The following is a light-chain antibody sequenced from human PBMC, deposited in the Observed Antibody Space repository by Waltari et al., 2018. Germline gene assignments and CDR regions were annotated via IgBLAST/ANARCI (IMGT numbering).Light chain of an antibody. CDR2: ASP. Sequence: ETVLTPSPATLSLSPGERATLSCRASQNIGNDLAWYQQRPGQARILLIYASPTRATGIPARFSGSGSGTDFTLTISSLEPEDVATYFCQQRNNWPPFTFGPGTILDIK. V-gene: IGKV3-11*01. CDR1: QNIGND. J-gene: IGKJ3*01. CDR3: QQRNNWPPFT.